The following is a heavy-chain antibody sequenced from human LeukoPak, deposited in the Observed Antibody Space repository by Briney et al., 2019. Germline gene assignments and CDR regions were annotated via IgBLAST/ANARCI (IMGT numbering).Heavy chain of an antibody. D-gene: IGHD1-26*01. CDR3: ARDPEGGSYYPVY. CDR2: ISSSSSYI. V-gene: IGHV3-21*01. CDR1: GFTFSSYS. J-gene: IGHJ4*02. Sequence: GGSLRLSCAASGFTFSSYSMNWVRQAPGKGLEWVSSISSSSSYIYYADSVKGRFTISRDNAKNSLYLQMNSLRAEDTAVYYCARDPEGGSYYPVYWGQGTLVTVSS.